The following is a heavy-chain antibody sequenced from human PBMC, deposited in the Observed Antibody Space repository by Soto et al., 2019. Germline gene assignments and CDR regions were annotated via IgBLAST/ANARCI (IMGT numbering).Heavy chain of an antibody. CDR2: IYYSGST. CDR3: ARVYREAGLSGSYRFDY. J-gene: IGHJ4*02. CDR1: VGSISSGGYY. Sequence: TLSLTCTVSVGSISSGGYYWSWIRQHPGKGLEWIGYIYYSGSTYYNPSLKSRVTISVDTSKNQFSLKLSSVTAADTAVYYCARVYREAGLSGSYRFDYWGQGTLVTVSS. V-gene: IGHV4-31*03. D-gene: IGHD3-16*02.